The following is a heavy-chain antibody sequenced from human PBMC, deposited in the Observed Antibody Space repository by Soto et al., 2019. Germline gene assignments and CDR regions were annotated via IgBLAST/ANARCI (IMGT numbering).Heavy chain of an antibody. CDR1: GGTFSSYT. Sequence: QVQLVQSGAEVKKPGSSVKVSCKASGGTFSSYTISWVRQAPGQGLEWMGRIIPILGIANYAQKFQGRVTITAEKSTSTAYMELSSLRSEDTAVYYCAREGQDYGGNIGHFDLWGRGTLVTVSS. V-gene: IGHV1-69*08. J-gene: IGHJ2*01. CDR3: AREGQDYGGNIGHFDL. CDR2: IIPILGIA. D-gene: IGHD4-17*01.